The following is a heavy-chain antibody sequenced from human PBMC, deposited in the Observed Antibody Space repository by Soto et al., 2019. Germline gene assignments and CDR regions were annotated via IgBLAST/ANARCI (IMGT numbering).Heavy chain of an antibody. J-gene: IGHJ4*02. Sequence: SETLSLTCTVSGGSISSYYWSWIRQPPGKGLEWIGYIYYSGSTNYNPSLKSRVTISVDTSKNQFSLKLSSVTAADTAVYYCAREAPRGTQDYWGQGTLVTVSS. CDR3: AREAPRGTQDY. CDR1: GGSISSYY. CDR2: IYYSGST. D-gene: IGHD3-10*01. V-gene: IGHV4-59*01.